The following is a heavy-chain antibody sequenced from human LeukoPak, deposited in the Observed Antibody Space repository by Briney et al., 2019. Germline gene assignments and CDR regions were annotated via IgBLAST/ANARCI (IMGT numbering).Heavy chain of an antibody. V-gene: IGHV3-48*02. D-gene: IGHD3-22*01. J-gene: IGHJ6*02. CDR1: GFTFSSYT. Sequence: GGSLRLSCAASGFTFSSYTMNCVRQAPGKGLEWVSYISSSSSTIYCADSVKGRFTISRDNAKNSLYLQMNSLRDEDTAVYYCARYLVSSGYFTSGMDVWGQGTTVTVSS. CDR3: ARYLVSSGYFTSGMDV. CDR2: ISSSSSTI.